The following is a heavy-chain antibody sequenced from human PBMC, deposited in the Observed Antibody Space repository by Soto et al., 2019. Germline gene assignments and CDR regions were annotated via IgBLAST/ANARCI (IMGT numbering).Heavy chain of an antibody. CDR2: INPNSGGT. CDR1: GYTFTGYY. V-gene: IGHV1-2*02. Sequence: ASVKVSCKASGYTFTGYYMHWVRQAPGQGLEWMGWINPNSGGTNYAQKFQGRVTMTRNTSISTAYMELSSLRSEDTAVYYCARGVYDFWSCYYSRDYCYFIAVWTKGTTVTGSS. CDR3: ARGVYDFWSCYYSRDYCYFIAV. D-gene: IGHD3-3*01. J-gene: IGHJ6*03.